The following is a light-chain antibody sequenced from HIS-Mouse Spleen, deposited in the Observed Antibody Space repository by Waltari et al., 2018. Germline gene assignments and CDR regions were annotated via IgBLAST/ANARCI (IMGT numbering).Light chain of an antibody. Sequence: QSALTQPASVSGSPGQSITISCTGTSSDVGGYNYVSWYQQHPGKAPKLMIYDVRNRPSGVSNRCSGAKSGNTASLTISGLQAEDEADYYCSSYTSSSTEVVGGGTKLTVL. CDR1: SSDVGGYNY. CDR3: SSYTSSSTEV. CDR2: DVR. V-gene: IGLV2-14*03. J-gene: IGLJ2*01.